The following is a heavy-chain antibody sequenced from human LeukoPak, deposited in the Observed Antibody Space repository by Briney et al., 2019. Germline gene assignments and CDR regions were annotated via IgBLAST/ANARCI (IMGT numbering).Heavy chain of an antibody. CDR2: ISSSGGST. Sequence: SGGSLRLSCAASGFTFDDYSMNWVRQAPGKGLEWVSVISSSGGSTYYADSVKGRFTISRDNSKNTLYLQMNSLRAEDTAVYYCAKVNSGWVIGAFDIWGQGTMVTVSS. V-gene: IGHV3-23*01. D-gene: IGHD6-19*01. CDR3: AKVNSGWVIGAFDI. J-gene: IGHJ3*02. CDR1: GFTFDDYS.